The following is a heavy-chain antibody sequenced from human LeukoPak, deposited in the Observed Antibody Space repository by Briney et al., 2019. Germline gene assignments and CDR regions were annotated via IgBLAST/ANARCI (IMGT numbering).Heavy chain of an antibody. V-gene: IGHV3-30-3*01. CDR2: ISYDGSNK. D-gene: IGHD6-19*01. CDR3: ARAPIAVAGHGWFDP. Sequence: GRSLRLSCAASGFTFSSYAMHWVRQAPGKGLEWVAVISYDGSNKYYADSVKGRFTISRDNSKNTLYLQMNSLRAEDTAVYYCARAPIAVAGHGWFDPWGQGTLVTVSS. CDR1: GFTFSSYA. J-gene: IGHJ5*02.